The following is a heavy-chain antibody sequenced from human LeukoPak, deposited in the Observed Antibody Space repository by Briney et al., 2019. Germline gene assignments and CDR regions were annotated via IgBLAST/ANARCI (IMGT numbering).Heavy chain of an antibody. D-gene: IGHD1-26*01. Sequence: SETLSLTCTVSGGSIFSSSSYWGWLRQPPGKGLEWIGSIYHSGSTYYNPSLKSRVTISLDTSKNQFSLKLSSVTAADTAVYYCARVRRVGATPFDYWGQGTLVTVSS. J-gene: IGHJ4*02. CDR2: IYHSGST. CDR3: ARVRRVGATPFDY. CDR1: GGSIFSSSSY. V-gene: IGHV4-39*07.